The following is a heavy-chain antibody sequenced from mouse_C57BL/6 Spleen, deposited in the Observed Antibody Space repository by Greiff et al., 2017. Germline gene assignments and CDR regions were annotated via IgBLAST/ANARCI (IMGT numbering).Heavy chain of an antibody. CDR3: ARRYGYGTLYWYFDV. Sequence: QVQLKESGPGILQSSQTLSLTCSFSGFSLSTSGMGVSWIRQPSGKGLEWLAHIYWDDDKRYNPSLKSRLTISKDTSRNQVFLKITSVDTADTATYYCARRYGYGTLYWYFDVWGTGTTVTVSS. CDR1: GFSLSTSGMG. V-gene: IGHV8-12*01. J-gene: IGHJ1*03. CDR2: IYWDDDK. D-gene: IGHD1-2*01.